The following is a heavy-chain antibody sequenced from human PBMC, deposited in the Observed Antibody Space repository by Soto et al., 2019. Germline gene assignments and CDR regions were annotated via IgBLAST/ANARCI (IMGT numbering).Heavy chain of an antibody. CDR2: ISGSGGST. Sequence: EVQLLESGGGLVQPGGSLRLSCAASGFTFSTYAMNWVRQAPGKGLEWVSTISGSGGSTYYADSVKGRFTISRDNSKYTLYLQTNSLRAEDTALYYCAKDLGSSGSYHGIYFDSWGQGTLVTVSS. V-gene: IGHV3-23*01. D-gene: IGHD1-26*01. CDR1: GFTFSTYA. J-gene: IGHJ4*02. CDR3: AKDLGSSGSYHGIYFDS.